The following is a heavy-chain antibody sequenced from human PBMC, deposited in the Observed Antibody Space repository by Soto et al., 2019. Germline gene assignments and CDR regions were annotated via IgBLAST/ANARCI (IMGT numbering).Heavy chain of an antibody. J-gene: IGHJ4*02. CDR2: IYHSGST. D-gene: IGHD6-13*01. V-gene: IGHV4-4*02. CDR3: AGGAAADYFDY. Sequence: PSETLSLTCAVSGGSIRRSNWWSWVRQPPGKGLEWIGEIYHSGSTNYNPSLKSRVTIYVDTSKNQFSLKLSSVTDADTAVYYCAGGAAADYFDYWGQGTLVTVSS. CDR1: GGSIRRSNW.